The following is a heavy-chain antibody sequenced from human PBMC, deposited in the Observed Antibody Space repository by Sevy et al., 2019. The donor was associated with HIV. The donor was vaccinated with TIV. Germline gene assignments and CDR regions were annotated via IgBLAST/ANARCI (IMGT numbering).Heavy chain of an antibody. CDR1: GFTFSTYG. CDR3: AKDPRPSHRITTFGGVDYFEY. CDR2: IRYDESEQ. J-gene: IGHJ4*02. V-gene: IGHV3-30*02. D-gene: IGHD3-3*01. Sequence: EGSLRLSCAASGFTFSTYGMHWVRQAPGKGLEWVAFIRYDESEQYCADSVKGRCTISRDNSKSTLYLRLSSLRDEDTAVYYCAKDPRPSHRITTFGGVDYFEYWGQGTLVTVSS.